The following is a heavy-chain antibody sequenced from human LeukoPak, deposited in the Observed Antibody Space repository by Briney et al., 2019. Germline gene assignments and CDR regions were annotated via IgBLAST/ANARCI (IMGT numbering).Heavy chain of an antibody. D-gene: IGHD2-2*03. V-gene: IGHV3-15*01. CDR1: GFTFISSW. CDR3: ATDLHFGYCTATSCANY. Sequence: GGALRLSCSASGFTFISSWMTWVRQAPGKGLEWVGRFRRTPDGGATEYAAPAKGRFTISRDDSKNTLYLQMSSLRTEDTAVYYCATDLHFGYCTATSCANYWGQGTLVTVSS. CDR2: FRRTPDGGAT. J-gene: IGHJ4*02.